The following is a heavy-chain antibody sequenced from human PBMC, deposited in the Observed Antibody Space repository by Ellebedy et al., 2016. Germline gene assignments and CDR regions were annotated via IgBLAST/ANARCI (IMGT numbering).Heavy chain of an antibody. CDR3: AKAPQGLNMYFDL. V-gene: IGHV3-23*01. D-gene: IGHD2/OR15-2a*01. J-gene: IGHJ2*01. CDR2: ISDSDDRT. CDR1: GLTVSIYA. Sequence: GGSLRLSCAASGLTVSIYAMSWVRQAPGKGLEWVSTISDSDDRTYCADSVKGRFSISRDNSKNTLYLQMNSLRAEDTAVYYCAKAPQGLNMYFDLWGRGTLVTVSS.